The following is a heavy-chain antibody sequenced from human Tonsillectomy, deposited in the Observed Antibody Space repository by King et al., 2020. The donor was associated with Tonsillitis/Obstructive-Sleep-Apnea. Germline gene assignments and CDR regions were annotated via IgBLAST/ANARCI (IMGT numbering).Heavy chain of an antibody. CDR2: IWYDGSNK. J-gene: IGHJ4*02. CDR1: GFTFSSYG. V-gene: IGHV3-33*01. CDR3: ARDREGDLLDY. D-gene: IGHD3-10*01. Sequence: VQLVESGGGVVQPGRSLRLSCAASGFTFSSYGMHWVRQAPGKRLEWVAVIWYDGSNKYYADSVKGRFTISRDNSKNTLYLQMNSLRAEDTAVYYCARDREGDLLDYWGQGTLVTVSS.